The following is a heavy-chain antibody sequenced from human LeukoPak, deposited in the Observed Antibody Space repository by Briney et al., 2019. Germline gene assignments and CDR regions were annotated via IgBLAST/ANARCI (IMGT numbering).Heavy chain of an antibody. CDR2: FDPEDGET. CDR3: AKARIRYHLFDP. D-gene: IGHD3-16*01. V-gene: IGHV1-24*01. J-gene: IGHJ5*02. CDR1: GYTLTELS. Sequence: ASVKVSCKVSGYTLTELSMHWVRQAPGKGLEWMGGFDPEDGETIYAQKFQGRVTMTEDTSTDTAYMELSSLRSEDTAVYYCAKARIRYHLFDPWGQGTLVTVSS.